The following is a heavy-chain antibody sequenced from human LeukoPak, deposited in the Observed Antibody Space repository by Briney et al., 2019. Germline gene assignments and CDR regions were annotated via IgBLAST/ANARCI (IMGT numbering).Heavy chain of an antibody. Sequence: GXSLRLSCAASGFTFSSYSMNWVRQAPGKGVEWVSYISSSRSNIYYADSVKGGFTISRDNEKNSMYLKMNSLRAEDTAVYYCARDGPWLVGFDYWGQGTLVTVSS. D-gene: IGHD6-19*01. CDR3: ARDGPWLVGFDY. CDR1: GFTFSSYS. CDR2: ISSSRSNI. J-gene: IGHJ4*02. V-gene: IGHV3-21*01.